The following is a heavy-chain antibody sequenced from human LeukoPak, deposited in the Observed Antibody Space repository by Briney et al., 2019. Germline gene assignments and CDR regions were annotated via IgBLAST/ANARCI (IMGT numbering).Heavy chain of an antibody. CDR3: TRWWIQLWSPGPNAFDI. D-gene: IGHD5-18*01. Sequence: ETLSLTCTVSGGSISSYYWSWVRQAPGKGLEWVGRIKSKTDGGTTDYAAPVKGRFTISRDDSKNTLYLQMNSLKTEDTAVYYCTRWWIQLWSPGPNAFDIWGQGTMVTVSS. V-gene: IGHV3-15*01. CDR2: IKSKTDGGTT. CDR1: GGSISSYY. J-gene: IGHJ3*02.